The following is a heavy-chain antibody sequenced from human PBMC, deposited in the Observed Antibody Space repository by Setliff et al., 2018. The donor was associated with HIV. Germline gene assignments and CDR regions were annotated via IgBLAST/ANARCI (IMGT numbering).Heavy chain of an antibody. CDR3: ARGGVGSFDY. V-gene: IGHV3-74*01. CDR1: GFTFSYYW. Sequence: GSLRLSCAASGFTFSYYWMHWVRQAPGKGPVWVARIDANGRGTSYADSVKGRFTISRDNAKNMLYVQMNSLRAEGTAVYYCARGGVGSFDYWGQGTLVTVSS. D-gene: IGHD1-26*01. J-gene: IGHJ4*02. CDR2: IDANGRGT.